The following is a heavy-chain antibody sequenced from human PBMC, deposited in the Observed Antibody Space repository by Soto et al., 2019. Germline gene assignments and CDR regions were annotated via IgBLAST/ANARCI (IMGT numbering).Heavy chain of an antibody. D-gene: IGHD4-17*01. CDR1: GYTYTSYY. CDR3: ARGYGDYARGLHSIFDY. CDR2: INPSGGST. Sequence: QVQLVQSGAEVKKPGASVKVSCKASGYTYTSYYMHWVRQAPGQGLEWMGIINPSGGSTSYAQKFQGRVTMTGDTSTSTVYMELSSLRSEDTAVYYCARGYGDYARGLHSIFDYWGQGTLVTVSS. J-gene: IGHJ4*02. V-gene: IGHV1-46*01.